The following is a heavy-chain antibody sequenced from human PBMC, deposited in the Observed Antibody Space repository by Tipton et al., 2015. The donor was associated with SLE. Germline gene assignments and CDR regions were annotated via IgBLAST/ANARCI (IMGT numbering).Heavy chain of an antibody. Sequence: GLVKPSETLSLTCTVSGGSISPYYWSWVRQPPGKGLEWIGEIHHGGNIHYNPSLRSRVTISLDKSKNQFSLRVTSLTAADTAVYYCARDPGNGRSDYWGQGTLVAVSS. V-gene: IGHV4-59*12. J-gene: IGHJ4*02. CDR2: IHHGGNI. D-gene: IGHD4-23*01. CDR1: GGSISPYY. CDR3: ARDPGNGRSDY.